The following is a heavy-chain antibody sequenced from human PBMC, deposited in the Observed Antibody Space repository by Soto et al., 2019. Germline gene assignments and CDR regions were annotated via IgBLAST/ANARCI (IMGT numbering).Heavy chain of an antibody. D-gene: IGHD3-10*01. J-gene: IGHJ4*02. CDR2: FDPEDGET. V-gene: IGHV1-24*01. Sequence: ASVKVSCKVSGYTLTELSMHWVRQAPGKGLEWMGGFDPEDGETIYAQKFQGRVTMTEDTSTDTAYMELSSLRSEDTAVYYCATDPITMVRGVPTGDYWGQGTLVTVSS. CDR1: GYTLTELS. CDR3: ATDPITMVRGVPTGDY.